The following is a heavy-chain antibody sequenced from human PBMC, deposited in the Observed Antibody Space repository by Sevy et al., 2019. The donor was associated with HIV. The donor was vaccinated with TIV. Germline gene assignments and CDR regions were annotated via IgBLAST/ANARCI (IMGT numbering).Heavy chain of an antibody. D-gene: IGHD6-13*01. V-gene: IGHV3-49*04. CDR1: GFTFGDYC. CDR3: ARWKAAQSIFDY. J-gene: IGHJ4*02. Sequence: GGSLRLSCTASGFTFGDYCMSWVRQAPGKGLEWVAFLKSDVYGGTVDHAVSVRGRFVISRDDSKTNAYLQMNDQKTEETGVYYCARWKAAQSIFDYWGQGALVTVSS. CDR2: LKSDVYGGTV.